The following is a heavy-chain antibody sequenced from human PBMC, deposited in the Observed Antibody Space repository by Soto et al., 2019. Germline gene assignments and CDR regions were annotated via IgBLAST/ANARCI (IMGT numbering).Heavy chain of an antibody. CDR1: GYTFTGYY. J-gene: IGHJ6*02. D-gene: IGHD3-3*01. CDR2: INPNSGGT. V-gene: IGHV1-2*04. Sequence: ASVKVSCKASGYTFTGYYMHWVRQAPGQELEWMGWINPNSGGTNYAQKFQGWVTMTRDTSISTAYMELSRLRSDDTAVYYCARVGRDDFWSGYALDYYYGMDVWGQGTTVTVSS. CDR3: ARVGRDDFWSGYALDYYYGMDV.